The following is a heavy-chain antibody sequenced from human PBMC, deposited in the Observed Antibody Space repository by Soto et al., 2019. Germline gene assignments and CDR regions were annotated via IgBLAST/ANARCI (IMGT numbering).Heavy chain of an antibody. J-gene: IGHJ4*02. Sequence: SETLSLTCAVYGESFSGYYWSWIRQPPGKGLEWIGEINHSGSTNYNPSLKSRVTISVDTSKNQFSLKLSSVTAADTAVYYCARGLLSTIFGVASYLDYWGQGTLVTVSS. CDR2: INHSGST. CDR1: GESFSGYY. CDR3: ARGLLSTIFGVASYLDY. D-gene: IGHD3-3*01. V-gene: IGHV4-34*01.